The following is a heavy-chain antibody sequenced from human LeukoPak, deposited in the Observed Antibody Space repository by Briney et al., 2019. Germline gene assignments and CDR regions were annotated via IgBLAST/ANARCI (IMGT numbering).Heavy chain of an antibody. Sequence: GGSLRLSCAASGFIVSSNYMSWVRQAPGKGLEWISYISTTGDTIVSADSLKGRFSVSRDNAKTSLFLQLNSLGAEDTAVYYCARVSGEFFTHFDYWGQGALVTVS. V-gene: IGHV3-11*04. CDR3: ARVSGEFFTHFDY. J-gene: IGHJ4*02. CDR2: ISTTGDTI. CDR1: GFIVSSNY. D-gene: IGHD2-21*01.